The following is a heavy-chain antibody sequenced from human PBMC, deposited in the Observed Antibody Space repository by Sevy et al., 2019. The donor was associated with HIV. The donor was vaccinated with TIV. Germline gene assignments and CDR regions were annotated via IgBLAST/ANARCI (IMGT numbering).Heavy chain of an antibody. CDR3: TRAPATVVTPEHYFDY. CDR1: GFTFADYA. Sequence: GGSLRLSCTVSGFTFADYAMSWFRQAPGKGLEWVACIRRNSYEAYGGTTEYAASVKGRFTISRDDSKSIAYLQMNSLKTEDTAVYYCTRAPATVVTPEHYFDYWGQGTLVTVSS. D-gene: IGHD4-17*01. V-gene: IGHV3-49*03. J-gene: IGHJ4*02. CDR2: IRRNSYEAYGGTT.